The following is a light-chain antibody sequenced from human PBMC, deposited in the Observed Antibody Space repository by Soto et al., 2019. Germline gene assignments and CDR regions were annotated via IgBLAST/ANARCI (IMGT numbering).Light chain of an antibody. J-gene: IGKJ1*01. CDR1: QGISSY. CDR2: AAS. CDR3: QKYNSAPRT. Sequence: DIPMTQSPSSLSASVGDRVTITCRASQGISSYLAWYQQKPGKVPKLLIYAASTLQSGVPSRFSGSGSGAHFTLTISSLHTEDVATYYCQKYNSAPRTFGQGIKVEIK. V-gene: IGKV1-27*01.